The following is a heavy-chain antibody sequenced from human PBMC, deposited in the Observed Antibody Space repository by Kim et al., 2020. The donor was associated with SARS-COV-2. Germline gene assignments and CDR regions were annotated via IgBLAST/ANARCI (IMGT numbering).Heavy chain of an antibody. CDR3: ASVRPHLAAAGTESWFDP. CDR2: ISSSSSYT. Sequence: GGSLRLSCAASGFTFSDYYMSWIRQAPGKGLEWVSYISSSSSYTNYADSVKGRFTISRDNAKNSLYLQMNSLRAEDTAVYYCASVRPHLAAAGTESWFDPWGQGTLVTVSS. J-gene: IGHJ5*02. CDR1: GFTFSDYY. V-gene: IGHV3-11*06. D-gene: IGHD6-13*01.